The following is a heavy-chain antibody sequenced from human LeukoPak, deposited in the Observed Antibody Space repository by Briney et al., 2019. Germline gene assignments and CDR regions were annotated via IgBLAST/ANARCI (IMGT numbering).Heavy chain of an antibody. CDR1: GDSISNTGYY. J-gene: IGHJ4*02. CDR3: ARRRRGGRAARYFDY. CDR2: IYYSGTT. V-gene: IGHV4-39*01. Sequence: SETLSLTCTVSGDSISNTGYYWGWIRQPPGKGLEWTGTIYYSGTTYYNPSLKSRVTISVDTSKNQFSLKLNSVTAADTAVYYRARRRRGGRAARYFDYWGQGTLVTVSS. D-gene: IGHD6-6*01.